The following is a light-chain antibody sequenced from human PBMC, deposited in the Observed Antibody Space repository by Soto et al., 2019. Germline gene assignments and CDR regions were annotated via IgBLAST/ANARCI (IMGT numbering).Light chain of an antibody. CDR3: QTYNRATLT. CDR2: ATS. J-gene: IGKJ4*01. Sequence: DGQMTQSPSSLSAFVGDRVTITCRASQGIAPDLAWFQQKPGKVPKLLIYATSTLQSGVPFRFSGSGSGTDFTLTISSLQPEDVGNYYCQTYNRATLTFGGVTKVEIK. V-gene: IGKV1-27*01. CDR1: QGIAPD.